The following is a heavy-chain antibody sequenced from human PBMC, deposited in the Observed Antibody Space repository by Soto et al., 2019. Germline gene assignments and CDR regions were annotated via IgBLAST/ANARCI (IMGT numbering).Heavy chain of an antibody. J-gene: IGHJ4*02. CDR1: GFTFSDYY. V-gene: IGHV3-11*01. CDR2: ISGNGEII. Sequence: GGSLRLSCAASGFTFSDYYIHWIRRAPGKGLEWISYISGNGEIIQYAASARGRFTISRDNAENSVYLEMDSLRAEDTALYYCARDVDADFRTDFVHWGRGTLVTVSS. CDR3: ARDVDADFRTDFVH. D-gene: IGHD4-17*01.